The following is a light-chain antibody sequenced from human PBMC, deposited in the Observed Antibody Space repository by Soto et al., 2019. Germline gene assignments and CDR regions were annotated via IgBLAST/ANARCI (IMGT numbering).Light chain of an antibody. Sequence: QSALTQPASVSGSPGQSITISCTGTSSDIGAYNYVSWYQQHPDKAPKLMIYDVSNRPSGVSNRFSGSKSGNTASLTISGLQAEDEADYYCSSYTSSSTLETVFGGGTKLT. CDR1: SSDIGAYNY. J-gene: IGLJ2*01. CDR2: DVS. V-gene: IGLV2-14*01. CDR3: SSYTSSSTLETV.